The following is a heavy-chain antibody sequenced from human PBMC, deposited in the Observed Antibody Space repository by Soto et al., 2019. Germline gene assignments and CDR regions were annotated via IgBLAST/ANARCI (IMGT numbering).Heavy chain of an antibody. Sequence: SETLSLTCTVSGGSISSGGYSWSWIRQHPGKGLEWIGYIYYSGSTNYNPSLKSRVTISVDTSKNQFSLKLSSVTAADTAVYYCAGLIYDSPRFDPWGQGTLVTVSS. CDR1: GGSISSGGYS. D-gene: IGHD3-3*01. CDR2: IYYSGST. J-gene: IGHJ5*02. CDR3: AGLIYDSPRFDP. V-gene: IGHV4-61*08.